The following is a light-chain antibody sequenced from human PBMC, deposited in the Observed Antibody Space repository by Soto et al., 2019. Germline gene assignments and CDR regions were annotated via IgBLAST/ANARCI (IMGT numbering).Light chain of an antibody. Sequence: SYDLTQPPSVSVSPGQTASITCSGDKLGDKYACWYQQKPGQSPVLVIYQDSKRPSGIPERFSGSNSGNTATLTISGTQAMDEADYYCQAWDSSTVVFGGGTKVTVL. CDR3: QAWDSSTVV. CDR2: QDS. V-gene: IGLV3-1*01. J-gene: IGLJ2*01. CDR1: KLGDKY.